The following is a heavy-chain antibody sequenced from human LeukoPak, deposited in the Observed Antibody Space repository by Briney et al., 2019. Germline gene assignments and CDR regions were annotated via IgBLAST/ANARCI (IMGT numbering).Heavy chain of an antibody. J-gene: IGHJ4*02. CDR1: GGSISSGSYY. CDR3: ARDVPGDPYYFDY. D-gene: IGHD7-27*01. V-gene: IGHV4-61*02. CDR2: IYTSGST. Sequence: PSETLSRTCTVSGGSISSGSYYWSWIRQPAGKGLEWIGRIYTSGSTNYNPSLNSRVTISVDTSKNQFSLKLSSVTAADTAVYYCARDVPGDPYYFDYWGQGTLVTVSS.